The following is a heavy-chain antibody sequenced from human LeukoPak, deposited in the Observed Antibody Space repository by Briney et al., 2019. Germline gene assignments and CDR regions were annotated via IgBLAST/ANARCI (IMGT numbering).Heavy chain of an antibody. CDR2: INPNSGGT. D-gene: IGHD3-10*01. CDR3: ARAYGSGSSYHPDY. CDR1: GYTFTAYY. Sequence: ASVRVSSKASGYTFTAYYMHWVRQAPGQGVEWMGWINPNSGGTNSSQKFQDRVTLTRDTSISTTYMELGSLRSDCTAIYYCARAYGSGSSYHPDYWGQGTLVTVSP. J-gene: IGHJ4*02. V-gene: IGHV1-2*02.